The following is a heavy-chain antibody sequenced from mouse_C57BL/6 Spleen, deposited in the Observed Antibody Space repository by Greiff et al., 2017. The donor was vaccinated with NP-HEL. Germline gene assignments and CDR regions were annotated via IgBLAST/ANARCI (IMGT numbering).Heavy chain of an antibody. CDR1: GYSITSGYY. J-gene: IGHJ1*03. CDR2: ISYDGSN. Sequence: EVKLQESGPGLVKPSQSLSLTCSVTGYSITSGYYWNWIRQFPGNKLEWMGYISYDGSNNYNPSLKNRISITRDTSKNQFFLKLNSVTTEDTATYYCARREHYDWYFDVWGTGTTVTVSS. D-gene: IGHD2-4*01. CDR3: ARREHYDWYFDV. V-gene: IGHV3-6*01.